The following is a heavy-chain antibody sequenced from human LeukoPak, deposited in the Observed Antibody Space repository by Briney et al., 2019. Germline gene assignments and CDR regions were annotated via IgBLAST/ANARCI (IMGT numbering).Heavy chain of an antibody. CDR2: IIPIFGTA. D-gene: IGHD3-3*01. CDR1: GGTFSSYA. V-gene: IGHV1-69*13. CDR3: ARDGGHRYYDFWSGSLSYYYGMDV. Sequence: EASVKVSCKASGGTFSSYAISWVRQAPGQGLEWMGGIIPIFGTANYAQKFQGRVTITADESTSTVYMELSSLRSEDTAVYYCARDGGHRYYDFWSGSLSYYYGMDVWGQGTTVTVSS. J-gene: IGHJ6*02.